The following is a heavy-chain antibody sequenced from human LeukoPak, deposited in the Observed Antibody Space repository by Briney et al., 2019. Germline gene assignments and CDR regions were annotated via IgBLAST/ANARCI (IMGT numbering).Heavy chain of an antibody. Sequence: ASVKVSCKASGGTFSSYAISWVRQAPGQGLEWMGGIIPIFGTANYAQKFQGRVTITTDESTSTAYMELSSLRSEDTAMYYCAEYSYRYAFDIWGQGTMVTVSS. CDR3: AEYSYRYAFDI. D-gene: IGHD3-16*02. CDR1: GGTFSSYA. CDR2: IIPIFGTA. J-gene: IGHJ3*02. V-gene: IGHV1-69*05.